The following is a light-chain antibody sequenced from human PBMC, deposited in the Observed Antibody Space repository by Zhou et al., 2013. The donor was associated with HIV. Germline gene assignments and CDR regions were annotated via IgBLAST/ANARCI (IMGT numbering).Light chain of an antibody. CDR2: DAS. Sequence: DIQMTQSPSSLSASVGDRVTITCQASQEIYSYLNWYQHKPGKAPKLLIYDASNLETGVPSRFGGSGSGTHFTFTINSLQPEDIATYYCQQYDNVPFTFGQGTRLEI. CDR3: QQYDNVPFT. J-gene: IGKJ5*01. V-gene: IGKV1-33*01. CDR1: QEIYSY.